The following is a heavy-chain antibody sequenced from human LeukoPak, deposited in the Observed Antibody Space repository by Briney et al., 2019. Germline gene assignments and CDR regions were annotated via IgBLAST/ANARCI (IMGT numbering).Heavy chain of an antibody. D-gene: IGHD6-25*01. CDR1: GGSISSHY. CDR2: IYYSGST. J-gene: IGHJ4*02. CDR3: ASIAAYTTEEYFDY. V-gene: IGHV4-59*11. Sequence: SETLSLTCTVSGGSISSHYWSWIRQPPGKGLEWIGYIYYSGSTNYNPSLKSRVTIPVDTSKNQFSLKLSSVTAADTAVYYCASIAAYTTEEYFDYWGQGTLVTVSS.